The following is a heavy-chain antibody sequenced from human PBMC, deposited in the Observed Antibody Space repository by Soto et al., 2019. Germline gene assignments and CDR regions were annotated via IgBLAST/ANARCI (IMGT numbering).Heavy chain of an antibody. J-gene: IGHJ4*02. CDR3: ATTMAWGGIDY. D-gene: IGHD3-10*01. CDR1: AFSFSYSW. CDR2: INQDGSEG. V-gene: IGHV3-7*01. Sequence: PGGSLRLSCAASAFSFSYSWMSWVRQAPGRGLEWVANINQDGSEGYYVDSVKGRFTISRDNAHNSLFLQMNSLRAEDTAVYYCATTMAWGGIDYWGQGTLVTVSS.